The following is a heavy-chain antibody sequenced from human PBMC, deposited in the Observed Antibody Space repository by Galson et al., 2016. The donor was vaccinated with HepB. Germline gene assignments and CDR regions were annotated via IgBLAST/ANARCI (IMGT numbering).Heavy chain of an antibody. CDR3: AKVEYNSGYYCSSPFFDY. J-gene: IGHJ4*02. CDR1: GFTFSSYA. Sequence: SLRLSCAASGFTFSSYAMSWVRQAPGKGLEWVSAISGSGGSTYYADSVKGRFTISRDNSKNTLYLQINSLRTEETAVYYCAKVEYNSGYYCSSPFFDYWGQGTLVTVSS. V-gene: IGHV3-23*01. D-gene: IGHD3-22*01. CDR2: ISGSGGST.